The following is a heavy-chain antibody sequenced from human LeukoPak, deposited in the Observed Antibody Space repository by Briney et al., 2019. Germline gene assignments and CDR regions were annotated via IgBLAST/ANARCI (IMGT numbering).Heavy chain of an antibody. J-gene: IGHJ4*02. CDR2: IYSGGST. CDR3: AKDWGPGDSSGWYDYYFDY. CDR1: GFTVSSNY. Sequence: QSGGSLRLSCAASGFTVSSNYMSWVRQAPGKGLEWVSVIYSGGSTYYADSVKGRFTISRDNAKNSLYLQMNSLRAEDTALYYCAKDWGPGDSSGWYDYYFDYWGQGTLVTVSS. D-gene: IGHD6-19*01. V-gene: IGHV3-53*05.